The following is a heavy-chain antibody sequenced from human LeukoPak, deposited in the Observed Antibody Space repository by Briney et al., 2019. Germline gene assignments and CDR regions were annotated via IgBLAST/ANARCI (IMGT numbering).Heavy chain of an antibody. D-gene: IGHD3-22*01. Sequence: SETLSLTCTVSGGSIISYYWSWIRQPPGKGLEWIGYIYYSGSTNYNPSLKSRVTISVDTSKDQFSLKLSSVTAADTAVYYCARYEYYYDSSGYLCWFDPWGQGTLVTVSS. CDR3: ARYEYYYDSSGYLCWFDP. CDR2: IYYSGST. CDR1: GGSIISYY. V-gene: IGHV4-59*01. J-gene: IGHJ5*02.